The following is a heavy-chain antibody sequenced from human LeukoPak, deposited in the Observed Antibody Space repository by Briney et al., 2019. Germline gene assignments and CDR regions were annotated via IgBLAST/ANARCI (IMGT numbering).Heavy chain of an antibody. Sequence: SQTLSLTCTVSGGSISSYYWSWIRQPPGKGLEWIGYIYYSGSTNYNPSLKSRFTTSVDTSKNQFSLKLSSVTAADTAVYYCARGHSSSWYNFQHWGQGTMATVSS. CDR2: IYYSGST. CDR1: GGSISSYY. V-gene: IGHV4-59*01. CDR3: ARGHSSSWYNFQH. J-gene: IGHJ1*01. D-gene: IGHD6-13*01.